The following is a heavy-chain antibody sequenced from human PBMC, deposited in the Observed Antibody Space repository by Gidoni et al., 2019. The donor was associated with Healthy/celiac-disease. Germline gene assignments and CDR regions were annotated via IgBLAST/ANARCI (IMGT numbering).Heavy chain of an antibody. CDR1: GFTFSSYA. J-gene: IGHJ4*02. D-gene: IGHD5-18*01. CDR3: ARVPMIQLWSDY. CDR2: ISYDGSNK. V-gene: IGHV3-30-3*01. Sequence: QVQLVESGGGVVQPGRSLILSCAASGFTFSSYAMHWFRQAPGKGLEWVAVISYDGSNKYYEDSVKGRFTISRDNSKNTLYLQRNSLRAEDTAVYYCARVPMIQLWSDYWGQGTLVTVSS.